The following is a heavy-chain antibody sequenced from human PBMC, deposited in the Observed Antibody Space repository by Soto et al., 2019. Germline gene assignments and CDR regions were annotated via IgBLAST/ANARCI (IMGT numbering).Heavy chain of an antibody. V-gene: IGHV3-33*01. D-gene: IGHD6-13*01. J-gene: IGHJ6*02. CDR1: GFTFSSYG. CDR3: AREGIAAAAERYYYYGMDV. CDR2: IWYDGSNK. Sequence: GGSLRLSCAASGFTFSSYGMHWVRQAPGKGLEWVAVIWYDGSNKYYADSVKGRFTISRDNSKNTLYLQMNSLRAEDTAVYYCAREGIAAAAERYYYYGMDVWGQGTTVTVSS.